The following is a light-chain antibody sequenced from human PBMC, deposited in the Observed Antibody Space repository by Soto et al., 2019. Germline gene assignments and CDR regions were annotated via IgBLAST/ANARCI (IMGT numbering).Light chain of an antibody. CDR1: QSVGRS. CDR3: QQYNSYPWT. J-gene: IGKJ1*01. CDR2: GAS. V-gene: IGKV3-15*01. Sequence: DIVMIQSPATLSVSPGERATLSCRASQSVGRSLAWYQQKPGQAPRLLIYGASTRATGIPARFSGSGSGTDFTLTINSLQPDDFATYYCQQYNSYPWTFGQGTKVEIK.